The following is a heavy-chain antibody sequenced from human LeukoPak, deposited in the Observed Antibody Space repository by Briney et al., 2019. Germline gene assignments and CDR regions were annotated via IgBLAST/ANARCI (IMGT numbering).Heavy chain of an antibody. CDR3: AKAVRPPVAGSSAFDI. V-gene: IGHV3-9*03. D-gene: IGHD6-19*01. J-gene: IGHJ3*02. CDR2: ISWNSGSI. CDR1: GFTFDDCA. Sequence: GGSLRLSCIASGFTFDDCAMHWVRQAPGKGLEWVSGISWNSGSIGYADSVKGRFTISRDNAKNSLYLQMNSLRAEDMALYYCAKAVRPPVAGSSAFDIWGQGTMVTVSS.